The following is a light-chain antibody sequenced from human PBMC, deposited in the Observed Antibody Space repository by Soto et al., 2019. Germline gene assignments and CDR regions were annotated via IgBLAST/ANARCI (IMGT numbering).Light chain of an antibody. CDR1: PCIGKGY. Sequence: PGESATLSCRASPCIGKGYLAWFQHKPGQAPRLLIYGASTRATGITDRFRGSGSGTAFTLTVSRLESEDFAVYYCQQYAESPLTFGGGTKVEIK. CDR2: GAS. CDR3: QQYAESPLT. J-gene: IGKJ4*01. V-gene: IGKV3-20*01.